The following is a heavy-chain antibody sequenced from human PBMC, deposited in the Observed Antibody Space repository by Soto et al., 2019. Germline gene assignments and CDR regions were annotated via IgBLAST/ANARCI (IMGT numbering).Heavy chain of an antibody. CDR2: ISGSGGST. V-gene: IGHV3-23*01. D-gene: IGHD3-10*01. Sequence: GGSLRLSCAASGFTFSSYAMSWVRQAPGKGLEWVSAISGSGGSTYYADSVKGRFTISRDNSKNTLYLQMNSLRAEDTAVYYCAKDLVRFGELLYPPLTDYWGQGTLVTVSS. J-gene: IGHJ4*02. CDR3: AKDLVRFGELLYPPLTDY. CDR1: GFTFSSYA.